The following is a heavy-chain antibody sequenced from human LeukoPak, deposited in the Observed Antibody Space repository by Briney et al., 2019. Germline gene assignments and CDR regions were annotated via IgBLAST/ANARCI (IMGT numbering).Heavy chain of an antibody. V-gene: IGHV4-38-2*02. CDR1: GYSISSDYY. Sequence: SETLSLTCAVSGYSISSDYYWGWIRQPPGKGLEWIGSIYHSGSTYYNPFLKSRVTISVDTSKNQFSLKLSSVTAADTAVYYCARDRALFIPLDVWGKGPTVTVSS. CDR3: ARDRALFIPLDV. CDR2: IYHSGST. J-gene: IGHJ6*04. D-gene: IGHD2-21*01.